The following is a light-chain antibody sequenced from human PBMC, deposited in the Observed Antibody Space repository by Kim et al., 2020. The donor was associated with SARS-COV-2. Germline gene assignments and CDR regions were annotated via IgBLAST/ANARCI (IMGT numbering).Light chain of an antibody. Sequence: PASISCRCSQSPFYTDGDTYLNWVHQRPGQAPRRLIYKVSIRGSGVPDRFSGSGSGTDFTLQISRVEAEDVGVYYCMQGTHWPFTFGPGTKVYIK. CDR2: KVS. V-gene: IGKV2-30*01. J-gene: IGKJ3*01. CDR3: MQGTHWPFT. CDR1: QSPFYTDGDTY.